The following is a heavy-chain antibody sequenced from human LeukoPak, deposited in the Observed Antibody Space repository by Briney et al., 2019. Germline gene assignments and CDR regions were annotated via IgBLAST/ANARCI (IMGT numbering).Heavy chain of an antibody. J-gene: IGHJ4*02. Sequence: PSETLSLTCTVSGDSIGSYFWSWIRQSPGKGLEWIGHIYHSGSTNYNSSLKSRVTISVDTSKNQFSLKLSSVTAADTAVYYCARDYGAAGFDYWGQGTLVTVSS. CDR3: ARDYGAAGFDY. CDR1: GDSIGSYF. V-gene: IGHV4-59*01. CDR2: IYHSGST. D-gene: IGHD6-25*01.